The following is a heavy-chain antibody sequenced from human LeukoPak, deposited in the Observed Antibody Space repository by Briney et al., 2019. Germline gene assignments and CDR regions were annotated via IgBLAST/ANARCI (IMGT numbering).Heavy chain of an antibody. V-gene: IGHV1-18*01. CDR1: GYTFTSYG. CDR2: ISAYNGNT. J-gene: IGHJ3*02. CDR3: ASSVGIAVAGNAFDI. Sequence: GASVKVSCKASGYTFTSYGISWVRQAPGQGLEWMGWISAYNGNTNYAQKLQGRVTMTTDTSTSTAYMELRSLRSDDTAVYYCASSVGIAVAGNAFDIWGQGTMVTVSS. D-gene: IGHD6-19*01.